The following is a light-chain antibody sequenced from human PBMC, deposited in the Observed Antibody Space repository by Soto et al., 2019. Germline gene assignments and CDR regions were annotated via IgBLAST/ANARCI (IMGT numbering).Light chain of an antibody. CDR3: EHRAVWPIT. CDR1: QNVRNH. J-gene: IGKJ4*01. CDR2: DAS. V-gene: IGKV3-11*01. Sequence: EIVLTQSPATLSLSPGQRATLSCRTSQNVRNHLVWYQQKPGQAPRLLIYDASIRATGIPARFSGGGSGTDFGLSISSVEPEDFAVYYCEHRAVWPITFGRGTKVEIK.